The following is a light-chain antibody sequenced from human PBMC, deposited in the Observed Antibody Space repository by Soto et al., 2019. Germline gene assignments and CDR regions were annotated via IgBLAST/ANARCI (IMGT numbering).Light chain of an antibody. CDR1: QYISSY. Sequence: DIQMTQSPSSLSASVGDRVTITCRASQYISSYVNWYQQKPGKAPKFLIYGASDLQSGVPSRFSGSGSGTDFTLTISCLQSEDFATYYCQQYYSFPLTFGGGTKVDIK. V-gene: IGKV1-39*01. J-gene: IGKJ4*01. CDR2: GAS. CDR3: QQYYSFPLT.